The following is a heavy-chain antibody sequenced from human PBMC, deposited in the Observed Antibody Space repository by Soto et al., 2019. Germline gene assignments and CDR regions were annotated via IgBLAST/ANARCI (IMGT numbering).Heavy chain of an antibody. J-gene: IGHJ6*02. V-gene: IGHV3-53*01. D-gene: IGHD5-12*01. CDR1: GFTVSSNY. Sequence: VQLVESGGGLIRPGGSLRLSCAASGFTVSSNYMNWVRQAPGRGLEWVSIIYSGGRAYYADSVKGRFTISRDNSKNTLYLQMNRLRAEDTAVYYCARGMDIVIRGGSNGMDVWGQGTTVTVSS. CDR2: IYSGGRA. CDR3: ARGMDIVIRGGSNGMDV.